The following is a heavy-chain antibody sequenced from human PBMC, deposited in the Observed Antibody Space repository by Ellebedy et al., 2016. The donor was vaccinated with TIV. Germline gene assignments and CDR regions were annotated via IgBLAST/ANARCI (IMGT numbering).Heavy chain of an antibody. V-gene: IGHV5-51*01. CDR3: ARQLRDGDYAYLHN. CDR1: GYTXTSHC. J-gene: IGHJ4*02. CDR2: IYPGDSDT. Sequence: PGGSLRLSCKGSGYTXTSHCXGWVXXMPGKGLEWMGIIYPGDSDTRYSPSFQGQVTISADKSISTAYLQWSSLKASDTAMYYCARQLRDGDYAYLHNWGQGTLVTVSS. D-gene: IGHD4-17*01.